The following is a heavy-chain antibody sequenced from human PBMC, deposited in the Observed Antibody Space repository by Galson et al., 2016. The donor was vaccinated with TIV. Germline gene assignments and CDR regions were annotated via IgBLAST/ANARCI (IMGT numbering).Heavy chain of an antibody. CDR2: ISAYNGNT. CDR3: AREYYYYAMDV. V-gene: IGHV1-18*01. J-gene: IGHJ6*02. Sequence: SVKVSCKASGYTFTSYGINWVRQVPGQGLEWVGWISAYNGNTNYAQMLQGRVTMTTDTSTSTAYMELRSLRSDDTAVYYCAREYYYYAMDVWGQGNPGQRLF. CDR1: GYTFTSYG.